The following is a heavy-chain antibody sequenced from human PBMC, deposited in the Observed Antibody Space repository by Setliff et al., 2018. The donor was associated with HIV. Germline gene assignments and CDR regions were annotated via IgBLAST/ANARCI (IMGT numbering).Heavy chain of an antibody. J-gene: IGHJ4*02. CDR2: IYYSGSA. CDR1: GGAISGSGYY. D-gene: IGHD3-22*01. CDR3: ARGLSFYDPGGFDY. V-gene: IGHV4-31*03. Sequence: PSETLSLTCSVSGGAISGSGYYWSWIRQPPGKALEWIGYIYYSGSAYYNPSLKTRLTISVDTSKNQFSLKLSSVTAADTAVYYCARGLSFYDPGGFDYWGQGTLVTVSS.